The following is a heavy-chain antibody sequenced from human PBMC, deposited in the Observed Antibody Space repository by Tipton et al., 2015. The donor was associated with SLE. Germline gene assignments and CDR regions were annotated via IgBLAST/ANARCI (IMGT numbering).Heavy chain of an antibody. CDR1: GFSISSGYF. J-gene: IGHJ4*02. CDR3: ARHDYDDNGYYMHYFDY. Sequence: TLSLTCTVSGFSISSGYFWGWIRQSPEKGLEWIGSISHSGNIYYNPSLQSRVSLSIDTSKNQVFLRLNSVTAADTAVYYCARHDYDDNGYYMHYFDYWGQGTLVTVSS. V-gene: IGHV4-38-2*02. CDR2: ISHSGNI. D-gene: IGHD3-22*01.